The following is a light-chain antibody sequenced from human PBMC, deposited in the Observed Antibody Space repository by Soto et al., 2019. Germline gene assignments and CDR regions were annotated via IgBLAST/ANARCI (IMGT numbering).Light chain of an antibody. CDR2: DVT. CDR1: SSDVGNNNY. J-gene: IGLJ1*01. V-gene: IGLV2-14*01. Sequence: QSVLTQPASVSGSPGQSITISCTGTSSDVGNNNYVSWYQQNPGKAPKVMICDVTNRPSGVSNRFSGSKSGNTASLTISGLQAEDEADYYCSSFTGSSYVFGTGTMVTVL. CDR3: SSFTGSSYV.